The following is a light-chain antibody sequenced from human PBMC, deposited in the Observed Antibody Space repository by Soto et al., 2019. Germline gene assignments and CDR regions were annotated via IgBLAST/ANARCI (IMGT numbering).Light chain of an antibody. CDR2: EVS. J-gene: IGLJ1*01. Sequence: QSVLTQRASVSGSPGQSITISCTGTSSDVGAYNYVSWYQQHPGKAPKLIIYEVSNRPSGVSNHFSGSKSGNTASLTISGLQAEDEADYYCSSYTSSSTYVFGAGTKVTVL. CDR3: SSYTSSSTYV. CDR1: SSDVGAYNY. V-gene: IGLV2-14*01.